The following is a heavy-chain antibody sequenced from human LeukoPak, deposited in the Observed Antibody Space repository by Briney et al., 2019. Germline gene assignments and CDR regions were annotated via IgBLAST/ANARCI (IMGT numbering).Heavy chain of an antibody. CDR3: ARDRTAAWTDDAFDI. CDR2: IFTSGST. V-gene: IGHV3-69-1*01. CDR1: GFIVSKKY. J-gene: IGHJ3*02. D-gene: IGHD6-13*01. Sequence: GGSLRLSCAASGFIVSKKYLTWVRQAPGKGLEWVSTIFTSGSTHYADFVEGRFTISRDNAKNSLYLQMNSLRAEDTAVYYCARDRTAAWTDDAFDIWGQGTMVTVSS.